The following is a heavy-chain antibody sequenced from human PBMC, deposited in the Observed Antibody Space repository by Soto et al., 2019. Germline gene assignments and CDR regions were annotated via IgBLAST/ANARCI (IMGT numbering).Heavy chain of an antibody. D-gene: IGHD3-22*01. CDR3: ARTMRSSGDY. CDR2: ISSSGSTI. J-gene: IGHJ4*02. V-gene: IGHV3-48*02. Sequence: EVQLVESGGGLIQPGGSLRLSCAASGFTFSSYDMHWVRQAPGKGLEWVSYISSSGSTIYYADSVKGRFTISRDNAKNSLYLQMTSLRDEDTAVYYCARTMRSSGDYWGQGTLVTVSS. CDR1: GFTFSSYD.